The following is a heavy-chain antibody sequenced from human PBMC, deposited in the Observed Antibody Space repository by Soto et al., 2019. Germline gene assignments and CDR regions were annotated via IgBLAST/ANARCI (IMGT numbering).Heavy chain of an antibody. CDR1: GFTFSSYA. CDR2: LSGSGGST. CDR3: AKDERHYDILSGYYDLNWFDP. J-gene: IGHJ5*02. V-gene: IGHV3-23*01. D-gene: IGHD3-9*01. Sequence: EVQLLESGGGLVQPGGSLRLSCAASGFTFSSYAMSWVRQAPGKGLEWVSALSGSGGSTYYADSAKGRFTISRDNSKNPLYLQMHRLRAEDTAVYYCAKDERHYDILSGYYDLNWFDPWGRGTLVTVSS.